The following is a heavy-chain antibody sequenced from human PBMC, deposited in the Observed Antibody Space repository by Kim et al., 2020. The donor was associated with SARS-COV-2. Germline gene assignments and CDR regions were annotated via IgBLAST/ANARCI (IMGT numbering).Heavy chain of an antibody. J-gene: IGHJ6*02. V-gene: IGHV3-73*01. Sequence: GGSLRLSCAASGFTFSGSAMHWVRQASGKGLEWVGRIRSKANSYATAYAASVKGRFTISRDDSKNTAYLQMNSLKTEDTAVYYCTRPRWGMDVWGQGTTVTVSS. CDR1: GFTFSGSA. CDR2: IRSKANSYAT. D-gene: IGHD3-16*01. CDR3: TRPRWGMDV.